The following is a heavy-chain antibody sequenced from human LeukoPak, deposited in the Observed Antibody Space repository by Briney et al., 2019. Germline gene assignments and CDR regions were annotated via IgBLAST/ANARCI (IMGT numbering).Heavy chain of an antibody. Sequence: SETLSLTCAVYGGSFSGYYWSWVRQPPGKGPEGIGELNHSGSTKYNPSLKSRVTISVGTFKNQFSLKLSSVTAADTAVYYCARGPPPRGGSGSYYPFDYWGQGTLVTVSS. CDR1: GGSFSGYY. CDR3: ARGPPPRGGSGSYYPFDY. D-gene: IGHD3-10*01. V-gene: IGHV4-34*01. CDR2: LNHSGST. J-gene: IGHJ4*02.